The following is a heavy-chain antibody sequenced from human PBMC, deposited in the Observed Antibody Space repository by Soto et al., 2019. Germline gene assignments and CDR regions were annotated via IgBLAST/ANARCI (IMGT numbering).Heavy chain of an antibody. J-gene: IGHJ6*03. CDR2: IIPILGIA. V-gene: IGHV1-69*02. D-gene: IGHD3-3*01. CDR3: ASVPITIFGDYYMDV. CDR1: GGTFSSYT. Sequence: SVKVSCKASGGTFSSYTISWVRQAPGQGLEWMGRIIPILGIANYAQKFQGRVTITADKSTSTAYMELSSLRSEDTAVYYCASVPITIFGDYYMDVWGKGTTVTVSS.